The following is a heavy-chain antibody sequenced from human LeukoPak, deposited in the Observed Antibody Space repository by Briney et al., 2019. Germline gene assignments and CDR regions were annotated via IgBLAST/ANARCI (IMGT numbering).Heavy chain of an antibody. V-gene: IGHV1-18*01. CDR3: ARDYCSSTSCYRNFDL. Sequence: GASVKVSCKASGYTFTSYGISWVRQAPGQGLEWMGWISAYNGNTNYAQKLQGRVTMTTDTSTSTAYMELRSLRSDNTAVYYCARDYCSSTSCYRNFDLWGRGTLVTVSS. CDR1: GYTFTSYG. J-gene: IGHJ2*01. D-gene: IGHD2-2*01. CDR2: ISAYNGNT.